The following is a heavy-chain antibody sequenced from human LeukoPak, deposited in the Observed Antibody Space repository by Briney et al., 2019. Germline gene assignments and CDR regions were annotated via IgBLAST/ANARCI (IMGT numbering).Heavy chain of an antibody. D-gene: IGHD1-26*01. CDR2: IIHSGST. V-gene: IGHV4-34*01. Sequence: PSETLSLTCAVYGGSFSGYYWSWIRQPPGKGLEWIWEIIHSGSTNYNPSLKSRVTISVDTSKNQFSLKLSSVTAADTAVYYCARGISPKGMGGRRFDYWGQGTLVTVSS. J-gene: IGHJ4*02. CDR1: GGSFSGYY. CDR3: ARGISPKGMGGRRFDY.